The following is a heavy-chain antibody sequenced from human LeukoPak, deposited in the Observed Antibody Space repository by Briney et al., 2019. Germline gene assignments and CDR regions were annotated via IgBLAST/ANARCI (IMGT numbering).Heavy chain of an antibody. J-gene: IGHJ2*01. CDR1: GGSVTSGSYY. CDR3: ARLVAGDYWYFDL. V-gene: IGHV4-61*01. D-gene: IGHD6-19*01. CDR2: IYYSGST. Sequence: SETLSLTCTVSGGSVTSGSYYWSWIRQPPGKGLEWIGYIYYSGSTNYNSSLKSRVTISVDTSKNQFSLKLSSVTAADTAVYYCARLVAGDYWYFDLWGRGTLVTVSS.